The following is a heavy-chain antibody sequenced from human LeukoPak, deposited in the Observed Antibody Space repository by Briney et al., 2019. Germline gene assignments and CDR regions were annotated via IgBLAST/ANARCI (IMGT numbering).Heavy chain of an antibody. CDR1: GDSISTFY. Sequence: SETLSLTCTVFGDSISTFYWSWIRQPAGKGLEWIGHIYTSGSTNYNPSLKSRVTMSVDTSKNQFFLKLSSVTAADTAVYYCARDVVAAVGSFDYWGQGILVTVSS. D-gene: IGHD6-13*01. CDR3: ARDVVAAVGSFDY. J-gene: IGHJ4*02. V-gene: IGHV4-4*07. CDR2: IYTSGST.